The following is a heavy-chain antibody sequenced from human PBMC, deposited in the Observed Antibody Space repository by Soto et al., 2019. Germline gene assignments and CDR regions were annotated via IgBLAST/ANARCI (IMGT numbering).Heavy chain of an antibody. J-gene: IGHJ3*02. CDR3: ARYCGGDCYSEGSDAFDI. CDR1: GYTFTSYD. Sequence: ASVKVSCKASGYTFTSYDINWVRQATGQGLEWMGWMNPNSGNTGYAQKFQGRVTMTRNTSISTAYMELSSLRSEDTAVYYCARYCGGDCYSEGSDAFDIWGQGTMVTVSS. D-gene: IGHD2-21*01. CDR2: MNPNSGNT. V-gene: IGHV1-8*01.